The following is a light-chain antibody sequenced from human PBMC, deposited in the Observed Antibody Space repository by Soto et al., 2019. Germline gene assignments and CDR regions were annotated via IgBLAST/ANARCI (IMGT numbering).Light chain of an antibody. V-gene: IGKV3-11*01. CDR2: DAS. CDR1: QSVSAS. J-gene: IGKJ4*01. CDR3: QQRSNWPPLS. Sequence: EIVLTQSPATLSLSPGERAALSCRASQSVSASLAWYQQKPGQAPRLLIYDASNRATAIPARFSGSGSGTDFTLTISSLEPEDFAVYYGQQRSNWPPLSCGGGTRVEIK.